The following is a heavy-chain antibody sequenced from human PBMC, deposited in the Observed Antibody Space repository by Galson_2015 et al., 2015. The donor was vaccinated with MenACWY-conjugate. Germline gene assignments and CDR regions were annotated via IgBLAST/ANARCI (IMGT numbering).Heavy chain of an antibody. CDR3: ARAPYYCDRIAAFDI. J-gene: IGHJ3*02. D-gene: IGHD3-22*01. V-gene: IGHV3-21*01. Sequence: SLRLSCAASGFTFTSYSMNWVRQAPGKGLEWVSSISRSSSYIYYADSVKGRFTISRDNAKNSLYLQMNSLRAEDTAVYYCARAPYYCDRIAAFDIWGQGTMVTVSS. CDR1: GFTFTSYS. CDR2: ISRSSSYI.